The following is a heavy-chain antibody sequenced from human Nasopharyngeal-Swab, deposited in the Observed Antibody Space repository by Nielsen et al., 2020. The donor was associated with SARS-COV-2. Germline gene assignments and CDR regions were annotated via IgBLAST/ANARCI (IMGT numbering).Heavy chain of an antibody. J-gene: IGHJ4*02. V-gene: IGHV4-39*01. CDR2: IDDSGTT. CDR3: ARRVVSPEFYFDY. D-gene: IGHD2-2*01. Sequence: RQAPGKGLEWIGNIDDSGTTFYSPSLKTRVTLSVDTSQNQFSLNLNSVTAADTAVYYCARRVVSPEFYFDYWGQGALVTVSS.